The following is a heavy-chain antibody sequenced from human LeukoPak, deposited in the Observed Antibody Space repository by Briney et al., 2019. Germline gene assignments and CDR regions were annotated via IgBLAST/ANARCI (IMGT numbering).Heavy chain of an antibody. Sequence: ASVKVSCKASGYTFNTYGITWVRQAPGQGPEWMGWISVYNGNRNFAQKLQGRVTMTTDTSTSTAYMELRSLTSDDTAVYFCARDVGYCSAGTCYSAPILDYWGQGTLVTVSS. V-gene: IGHV1-18*01. D-gene: IGHD2-15*01. CDR1: GYTFNTYG. CDR3: ARDVGYCSAGTCYSAPILDY. CDR2: ISVYNGNR. J-gene: IGHJ4*02.